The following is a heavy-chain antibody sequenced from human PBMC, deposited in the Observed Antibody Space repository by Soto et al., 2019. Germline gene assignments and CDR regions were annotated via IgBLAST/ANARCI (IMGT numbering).Heavy chain of an antibody. V-gene: IGHV4-59*01. Sequence: SETLSLTCTVSGGSISSYYWSWIRQPPGKGLEWIGYIYYSGSTNYNPSLKSRVTISVDTSKNQFSLKLSSVTAADTAVYYCARDRNYYDFWSGYYYYGMDVWGQGTTVTVSS. D-gene: IGHD3-3*01. CDR1: GGSISSYY. CDR3: ARDRNYYDFWSGYYYYGMDV. J-gene: IGHJ6*02. CDR2: IYYSGST.